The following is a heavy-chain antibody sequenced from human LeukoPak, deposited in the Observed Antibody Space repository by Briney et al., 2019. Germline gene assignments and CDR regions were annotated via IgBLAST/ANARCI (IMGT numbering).Heavy chain of an antibody. Sequence: PGGSLRLSCVASGFTFSSYAMHWVRQAPGKGLEYVSAISNNGGSTYYANSVKGRFTISRDNSKNTLSLQMGSLRAEDKAVYYCARGDSGSHLVYWGQGSLATVSS. CDR1: GFTFSSYA. CDR2: ISNNGGST. J-gene: IGHJ4*02. CDR3: ARGDSGSHLVY. V-gene: IGHV3-64*01. D-gene: IGHD1-26*01.